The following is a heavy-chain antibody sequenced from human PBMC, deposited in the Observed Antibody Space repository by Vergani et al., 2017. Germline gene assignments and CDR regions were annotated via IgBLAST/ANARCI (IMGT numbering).Heavy chain of an antibody. Sequence: QVQLQESGPGLVKPSQTLSLTCTVSGGSFSTGGQSWTWLRQSAGKGLEWIGRIYTSGATNYNPSLRSRAIMSVDASKKQFSLKLTSVTAADTAVYYCGGVADFYGVGSRLLDLWGQGILVTVSS. CDR3: GGVADFYGVGSRLLDL. J-gene: IGHJ5*02. CDR1: GGSFSTGGQS. V-gene: IGHV4-61*02. CDR2: IYTSGAT. D-gene: IGHD3-10*01.